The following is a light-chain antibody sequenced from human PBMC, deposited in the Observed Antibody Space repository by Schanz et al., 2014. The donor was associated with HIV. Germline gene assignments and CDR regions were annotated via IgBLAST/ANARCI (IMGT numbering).Light chain of an antibody. CDR2: EVT. CDR3: SSYTSSSTWV. CDR1: SSDVGGYNF. J-gene: IGLJ3*02. V-gene: IGLV2-14*01. Sequence: QSALTQPASVSGSPGQSITISCTGTSSDVGGYNFVSWYQQHPDKAPRLMIYEVTKRPSGVSDRFSGSKSDNTASLTISGLQADDEADYYCSSYTSSSTWVFGGGTRAHRP.